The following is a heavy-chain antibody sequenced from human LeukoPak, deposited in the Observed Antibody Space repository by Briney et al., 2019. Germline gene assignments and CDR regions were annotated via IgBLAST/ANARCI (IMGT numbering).Heavy chain of an antibody. Sequence: GGSLRLSCAASGFTFSSYAMHWVRQAPGKGLEWVAVISYDGSNKYYADSVKGRFTISRDNSKNTLYLQMNSLRAEDTAVYYCARSGVVPAAPVYYYGMDVRGQGTTVTVSS. D-gene: IGHD2-2*01. CDR3: ARSGVVPAAPVYYYGMDV. J-gene: IGHJ6*02. CDR2: ISYDGSNK. CDR1: GFTFSSYA. V-gene: IGHV3-30-3*01.